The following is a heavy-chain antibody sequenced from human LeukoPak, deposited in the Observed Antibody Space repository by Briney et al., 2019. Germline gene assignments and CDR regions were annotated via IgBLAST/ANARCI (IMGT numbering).Heavy chain of an antibody. J-gene: IGHJ4*02. CDR2: ISSSSSYI. V-gene: IGHV3-21*01. Sequence: KPGGSLRLSCAASGFTFSSYSMNWVRQAPGKGLEWVSSISSSSSYIYYADSVKGRFTIYRDNAKNSLYLQMNSLRAEDTAVYYCARRGIAVAGTGALDYWGQGTLVTVSS. CDR3: ARRGIAVAGTGALDY. CDR1: GFTFSSYS. D-gene: IGHD6-19*01.